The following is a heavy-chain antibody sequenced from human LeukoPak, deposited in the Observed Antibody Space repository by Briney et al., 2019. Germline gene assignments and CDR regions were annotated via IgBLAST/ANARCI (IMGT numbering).Heavy chain of an antibody. CDR2: IYSGGST. Sequence: GGSLRLSCAASGFTVSSNYMSWVRQAPGKGLEWVSVIYSGGSTCYADSVKGRFTISRDNSKNTLYLQMNSLRAEDTAVYYCASPASAYYYGMDVWGQGTTVTVSS. J-gene: IGHJ6*02. CDR1: GFTVSSNY. CDR3: ASPASAYYYGMDV. V-gene: IGHV3-66*01. D-gene: IGHD2-2*01.